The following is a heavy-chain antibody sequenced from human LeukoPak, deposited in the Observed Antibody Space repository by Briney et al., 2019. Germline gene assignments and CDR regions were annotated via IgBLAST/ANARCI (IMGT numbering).Heavy chain of an antibody. D-gene: IGHD2-15*01. Sequence: SETLSLTCTVSGGSASSGGYWGWIRRHPGKGREGIGYFHHRGTPYYTFSLKTLLTISVHTSQTQFSLTLPSVTAPDTAVYYCAAIVLLEAAQFDSWGQGTLVTVSS. J-gene: IGHJ4*02. CDR1: GGSASSGGY. CDR2: FHHRGTP. V-gene: IGHV4-31*01. CDR3: AAIVLLEAAQFDS.